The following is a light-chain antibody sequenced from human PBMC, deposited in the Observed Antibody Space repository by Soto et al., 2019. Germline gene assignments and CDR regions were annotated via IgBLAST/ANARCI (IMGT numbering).Light chain of an antibody. CDR3: QHYHNWPPWT. J-gene: IGKJ1*01. CDR2: DAS. CDR1: QSISSW. V-gene: IGKV1-5*01. Sequence: DIQMTQSPSTLSASVGDRVTITCRASQSISSWLAWYQQKPGKAPKLLIYDASSLESGVPSRFSGSGSGTEFTLTINSLQSDDFAVYFCQHYHNWPPWTFGQGTKV.